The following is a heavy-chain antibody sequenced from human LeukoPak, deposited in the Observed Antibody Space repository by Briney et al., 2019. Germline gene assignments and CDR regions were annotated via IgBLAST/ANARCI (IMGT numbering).Heavy chain of an antibody. CDR2: IYTSGST. V-gene: IGHV4-4*07. Sequence: PSETLSLTCTVSGGSISSYYWSWIRQPAGKGLEWIGRIYTSGSTNYNPSLKSRVTMSVDTSKNQFSLKLSSVTAADTAVYYCARGTYCSSTSCYFVEYWGQGTLVTVSS. J-gene: IGHJ4*02. CDR3: ARGTYCSSTSCYFVEY. CDR1: GGSISSYY. D-gene: IGHD2-2*01.